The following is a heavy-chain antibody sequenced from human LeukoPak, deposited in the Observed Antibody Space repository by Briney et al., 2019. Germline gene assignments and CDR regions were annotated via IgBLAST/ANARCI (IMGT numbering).Heavy chain of an antibody. Sequence: PGGSLRISCAASGFTVSSNYMSWVRQAPGKGLEWVSVLFSGGCTYYADSVKGRFTISRDNSRNTLYLQMNSLRAEDTAVYYCARYYYGSGSYSFADYCGQGTLVTVSS. CDR2: LFSGGCT. J-gene: IGHJ4*02. CDR3: ARYYYGSGSYSFADY. CDR1: GFTVSSNY. D-gene: IGHD3-10*01. V-gene: IGHV3-53*01.